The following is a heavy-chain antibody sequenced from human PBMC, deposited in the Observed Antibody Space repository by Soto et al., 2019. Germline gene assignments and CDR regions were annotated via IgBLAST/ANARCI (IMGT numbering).Heavy chain of an antibody. CDR3: ARGRDGDY. J-gene: IGHJ4*02. CDR2: ISAHNGNP. Sequence: QIHLVQSGAEVKKPGASVKVSCKGSGYGFTTYGITWLRQAPGQGREWMAWISAHNGNPNYAQKLQGRVTVTRDTSTSTAYMELRSLRSDDTAGYYCARGRDGDYWGQGALVTVSS. D-gene: IGHD6-6*01. V-gene: IGHV1-18*01. CDR1: GYGFTTYG.